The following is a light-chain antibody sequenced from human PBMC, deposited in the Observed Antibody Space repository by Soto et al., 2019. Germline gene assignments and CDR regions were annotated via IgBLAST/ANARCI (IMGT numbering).Light chain of an antibody. CDR2: AAS. CDR3: QQSYSTTWT. V-gene: IGKV1-39*01. CDR1: QSISSY. Sequence: DIQMTQSPSSLSASVGDGATMSCRASQSISSYVSWYQQKPGKAPKILIYAASRLQSGVPSRFSGSGSGTDFTLTISSLQPEDFETYYCQQSYSTTWTFGQGTKVDIK. J-gene: IGKJ1*01.